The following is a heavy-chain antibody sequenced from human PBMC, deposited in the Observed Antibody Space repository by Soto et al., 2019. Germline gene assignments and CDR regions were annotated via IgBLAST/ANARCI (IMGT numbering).Heavy chain of an antibody. V-gene: IGHV1-69*06. Sequence: SVKVSCKASGGTFSSYAISWVRQAPGQGLEWMGGIIPIFGTANYAQKFQGRVTITADKSTSTACMELSSLRSEDTAVYYCASGYYDILTGYSRPNYYYGMDVWG. J-gene: IGHJ6*02. CDR3: ASGYYDILTGYSRPNYYYGMDV. CDR2: IIPIFGTA. D-gene: IGHD3-9*01. CDR1: GGTFSSYA.